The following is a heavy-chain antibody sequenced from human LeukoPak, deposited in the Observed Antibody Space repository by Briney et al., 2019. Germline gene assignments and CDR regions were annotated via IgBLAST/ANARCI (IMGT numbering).Heavy chain of an antibody. CDR1: GFTFSSYA. J-gene: IGHJ4*02. CDR3: ARVREFGGSYPFDY. V-gene: IGHV3-30-3*01. D-gene: IGHD1-26*01. Sequence: GGSLRLSCAASGFTFSSYAMHWVRQAPGKGLEWVAVISYDGSNKYYADSVKGRFTISRDNSKNTLYLQMNSLRAEDTAVYYCARVREFGGSYPFDYWGQGTLVTVSS. CDR2: ISYDGSNK.